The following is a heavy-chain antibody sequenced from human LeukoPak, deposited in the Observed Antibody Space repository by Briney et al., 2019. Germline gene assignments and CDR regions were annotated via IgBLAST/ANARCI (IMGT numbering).Heavy chain of an antibody. D-gene: IGHD3-3*02. CDR2: IIPKYSAS. V-gene: IGHV1-69*05. Sequence: SVKVSCKASGGSFSDYPINWVRQAPAQGLEWLGGIIPKYSASNYEQAFQGRVTITTDESTNTVYMEMSGLRPDDTAVYYCVRPDRIFGVPAAFDAWGQGTLVAVSS. CDR3: VRPDRIFGVPAAFDA. CDR1: GGSFSDYP. J-gene: IGHJ3*01.